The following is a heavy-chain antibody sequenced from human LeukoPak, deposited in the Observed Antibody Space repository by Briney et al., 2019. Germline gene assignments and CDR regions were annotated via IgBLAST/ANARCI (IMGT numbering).Heavy chain of an antibody. J-gene: IGHJ6*02. D-gene: IGHD3-3*01. V-gene: IGHV3-48*04. CDR1: GFTFSSYS. CDR2: ISSSGSTI. Sequence: PGGSLRLSCAASGFTFSSYSMNWVRQAPGKGLEWVSYISSSGSTIYYADSVKGRFTISRDNAKNSLYLQMNSLRAEDTAVYYCARDLKGYDFWSGYPTLYYYYGMDVWGQGTTVTVSS. CDR3: ARDLKGYDFWSGYPTLYYYYGMDV.